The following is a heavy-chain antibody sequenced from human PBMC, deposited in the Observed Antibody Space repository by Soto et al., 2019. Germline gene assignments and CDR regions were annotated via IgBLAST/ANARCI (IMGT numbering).Heavy chain of an antibody. J-gene: IGHJ4*02. D-gene: IGHD3-10*01. CDR1: GGSVSSGSYY. CDR2: IYYSGST. Sequence: SETLSLTCTVSGGSVSSGSYYWSLIRQPPWKGLEWIGYIYYSGSTNYNPSLKIRVTISVDTSKNQFSLKLSSVTAADKAVYYCEREVITMVRGVDQTVDYWGQGTLVTSPQ. CDR3: EREVITMVRGVDQTVDY. V-gene: IGHV4-61*01.